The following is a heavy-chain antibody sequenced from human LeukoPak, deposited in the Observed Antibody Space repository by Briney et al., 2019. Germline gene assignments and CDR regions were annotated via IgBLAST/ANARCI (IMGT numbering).Heavy chain of an antibody. D-gene: IGHD6-13*01. CDR3: ARGRRSSPDYYYYMDV. Sequence: SETLSLTCSVSGDSISSSSYYWGWFRQPPGKGLEWIGYIYHSGSTYYNPSLKSRVTILVDTSKNQFSLKLSSVTAADTAVYYCARGRRSSPDYYYYMDVWGKGTTVTVSS. J-gene: IGHJ6*03. CDR2: IYHSGST. V-gene: IGHV4-39*07. CDR1: GDSISSSSYY.